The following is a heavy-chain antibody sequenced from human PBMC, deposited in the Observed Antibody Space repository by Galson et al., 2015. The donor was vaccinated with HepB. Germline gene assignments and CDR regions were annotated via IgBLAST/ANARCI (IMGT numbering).Heavy chain of an antibody. V-gene: IGHV3-23*01. CDR3: ARDPPKPELPPLTGDY. CDR1: GFTFSNYP. J-gene: IGHJ4*02. CDR2: ISASGGGT. Sequence: SLRLSCAASGFTFSNYPLSWVRQAPGKGLEWVSAISASGGGTYYADPVKGRFTISRDNSKNTLYLQMNSLRVEDTAVYYCARDPPKPELPPLTGDYWGQGTLVTVSS. D-gene: IGHD1-26*01.